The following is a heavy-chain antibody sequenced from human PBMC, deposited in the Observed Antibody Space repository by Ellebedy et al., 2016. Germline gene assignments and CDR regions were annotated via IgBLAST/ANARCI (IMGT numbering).Heavy chain of an antibody. J-gene: IGHJ4*02. D-gene: IGHD3-10*01. Sequence: ASVKVSCKTSGYPLNNYAMHWVRQAPGQGLAWMGWINTANGDTKYSQNFEGRVTITRDTSASTVYMELNSLRSEDTAVYFCARDSLWLGESDFDYWGQGTLLIVSS. V-gene: IGHV1-3*04. CDR2: INTANGDT. CDR1: GYPLNNYA. CDR3: ARDSLWLGESDFDY.